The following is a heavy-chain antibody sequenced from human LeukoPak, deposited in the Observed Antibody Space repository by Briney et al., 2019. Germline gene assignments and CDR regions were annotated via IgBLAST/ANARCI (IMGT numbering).Heavy chain of an antibody. Sequence: GGSLRLSCAASGFIFSSYGMHWVRQAPGRGLEWVALIWYDGRNKYYADSVKGRFTISRDNSKNTLSLQLNSLRDEDTAVYYCARDGGSSGYHDALDIWGQGTMVTVSA. J-gene: IGHJ3*02. CDR3: ARDGGSSGYHDALDI. CDR2: IWYDGRNK. V-gene: IGHV3-33*01. D-gene: IGHD3-22*01. CDR1: GFIFSSYG.